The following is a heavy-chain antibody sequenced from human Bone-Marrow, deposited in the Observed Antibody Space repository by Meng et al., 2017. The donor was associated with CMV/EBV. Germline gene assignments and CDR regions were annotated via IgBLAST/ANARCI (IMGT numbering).Heavy chain of an antibody. CDR1: GGSFSGYY. Sequence: SETLSLPCAVYGGSFSGYYWSWIRQSPGKGLEWIGEINHSGSTNYNPSLKSRVTISVDTSKNQFSLNLSSVTAADTAVYYCARGLGGSGAGAFEYWGQGTLVTVSS. CDR2: INHSGST. V-gene: IGHV4-34*01. D-gene: IGHD6-13*01. J-gene: IGHJ4*02. CDR3: ARGLGGSGAGAFEY.